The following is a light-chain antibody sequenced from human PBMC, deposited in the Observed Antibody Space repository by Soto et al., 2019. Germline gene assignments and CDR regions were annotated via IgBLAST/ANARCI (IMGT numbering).Light chain of an antibody. CDR1: SSDVGAYNY. Sequence: QSARTQSASVSGSPVQSITISCTGTSSDVGAYNYVSWYQQHPGKAPKLIIYDVSNRPSGVSNRFSGSKSGNTASLTISALQAEDEADYYCSSFTSSSTRVFGTGTKVTVL. J-gene: IGLJ1*01. V-gene: IGLV2-14*01. CDR2: DVS. CDR3: SSFTSSSTRV.